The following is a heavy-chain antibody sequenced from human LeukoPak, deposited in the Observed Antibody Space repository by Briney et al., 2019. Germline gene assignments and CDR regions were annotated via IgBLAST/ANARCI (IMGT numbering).Heavy chain of an antibody. J-gene: IGHJ6*04. CDR1: GGSISSSNW. Sequence: SETLSLTCAVSGGSISSSNWWSWVRQPPGKGLEWIGEIYHSGSTNYNPSLKSRVTISVDKSKNQFSLKLSSVTAADTAVYYCARGQTVPAATDYYYYGMDVWAKGPRSPSPQ. CDR2: IYHSGST. D-gene: IGHD2-2*01. CDR3: ARGQTVPAATDYYYYGMDV. V-gene: IGHV4-4*02.